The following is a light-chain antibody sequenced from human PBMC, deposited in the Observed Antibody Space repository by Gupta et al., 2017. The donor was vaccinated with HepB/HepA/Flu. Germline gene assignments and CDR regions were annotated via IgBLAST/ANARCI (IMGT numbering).Light chain of an antibody. V-gene: IGKV3-15*01. Sequence: EIVMTQSPATLSVSPGERATLSCRASQSVTSKLAWYQQKPGQAPRLLIYGASARATGIPARFSGSGSGTEFTLTISSLQSEDFAVYHCQQDNAWPPTFGQGTRLEIK. CDR1: QSVTSK. CDR2: GAS. CDR3: QQDNAWPPT. J-gene: IGKJ5*01.